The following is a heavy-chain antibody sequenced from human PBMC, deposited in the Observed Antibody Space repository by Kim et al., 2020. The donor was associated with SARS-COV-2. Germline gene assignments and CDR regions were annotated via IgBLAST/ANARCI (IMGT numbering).Heavy chain of an antibody. Sequence: VYAGSVKGRFTISRNNAKNSMYLEMNSLRAEDTALYYCVNWKYSSSPPGGYWGQGTLVTVSS. D-gene: IGHD3-22*01. J-gene: IGHJ4*02. V-gene: IGHV3-9*01. CDR3: VNWKYSSSPPGGY.